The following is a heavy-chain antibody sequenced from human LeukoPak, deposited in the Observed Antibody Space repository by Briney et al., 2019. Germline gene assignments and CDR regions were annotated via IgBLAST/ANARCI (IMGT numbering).Heavy chain of an antibody. V-gene: IGHV1-46*01. D-gene: IGHD4-17*01. Sequence: ASVKVSCKASGYTFTSYGISWVRQAPGQGLEWMGIINPSGGSTSYAQKFQGRVTMTRDTSTSTVYMELSSLRSEDTAVYYCARDGGDGMDVWGQGTTVTVSS. CDR2: INPSGGST. CDR1: GYTFTSYG. J-gene: IGHJ6*02. CDR3: ARDGGDGMDV.